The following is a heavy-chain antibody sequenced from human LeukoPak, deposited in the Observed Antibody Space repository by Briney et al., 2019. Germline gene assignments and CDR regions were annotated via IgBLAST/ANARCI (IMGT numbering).Heavy chain of an antibody. V-gene: IGHV1-2*06. J-gene: IGHJ5*02. D-gene: IGHD3-22*01. CDR1: GYTFTGYY. Sequence: SVKVSCKASGYTFTGYYMHWVRQAPGQGLEWMGRINPNSGGTNYAQKFQGRVTMTRDTSISTAYMELSRLRSDYTAVYYCARGWVYYDSSGLPIMSWGQGTLVTVSS. CDR3: ARGWVYYDSSGLPIMS. CDR2: INPNSGGT.